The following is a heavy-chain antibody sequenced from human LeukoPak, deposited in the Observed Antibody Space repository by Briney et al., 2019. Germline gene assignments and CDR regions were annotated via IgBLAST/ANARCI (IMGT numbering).Heavy chain of an antibody. J-gene: IGHJ4*02. CDR2: INHSGST. V-gene: IGHV4-34*01. D-gene: IGHD4-17*01. Sequence: SETLSLTCAVYGGSFSGYYWSWIRQPPGKGLEWIGEINHSGSTNYNPSLKSRVTISVDTSKNQFSLKLSSVTAADTAVYYCAADYGDYYFDYWGQGTLVTVSS. CDR1: GGSFSGYY. CDR3: AADYGDYYFDY.